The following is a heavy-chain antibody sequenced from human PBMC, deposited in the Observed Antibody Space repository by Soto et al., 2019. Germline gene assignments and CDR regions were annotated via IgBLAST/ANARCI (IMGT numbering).Heavy chain of an antibody. CDR3: ARQTDSYYTFDAFDI. CDR1: SGSISSGRYY. V-gene: IGHV4-39*01. Sequence: PSETLSLTCTVSSGSISSGRYYWDWIRQPPGKGLEWIGNIYYSGSTHYNPSLESRVTISVGTSKNQFSLKLSSVTAADTAVYYCARQTDSYYTFDAFDIWGQGTMVTVSS. J-gene: IGHJ3*02. CDR2: IYYSGST. D-gene: IGHD3-22*01.